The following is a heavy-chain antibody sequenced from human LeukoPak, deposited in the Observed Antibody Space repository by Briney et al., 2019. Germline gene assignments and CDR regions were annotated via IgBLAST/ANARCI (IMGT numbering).Heavy chain of an antibody. Sequence: GECLKISCKGSGYSFTNYWIAWGRQVPGKGLGWMGIIYPDDSDTRYSPSFQGQVTISADKSISTAYLQWSSLKASDTAMYYCARIWLRAFDIWGQGTMVTVSS. J-gene: IGHJ3*02. CDR2: IYPDDSDT. V-gene: IGHV5-51*01. CDR3: ARIWLRAFDI. CDR1: GYSFTNYW. D-gene: IGHD3-16*01.